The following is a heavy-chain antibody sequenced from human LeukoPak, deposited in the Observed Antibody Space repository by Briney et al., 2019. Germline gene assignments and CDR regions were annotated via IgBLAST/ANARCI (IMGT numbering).Heavy chain of an antibody. CDR2: IYHSGST. V-gene: IGHV4-30-2*01. Sequence: SSETLSLTCTVSGGSISSGGYYWSWIRQPPGKGLEWIGYIYHSGSTYYNPSLKSRVTISVDRSKNQFSLKLSSVTAADTAVYYCARGKEESYYIFWFDPWGQRTLVTVSS. CDR3: ARGKEESYYIFWFDP. J-gene: IGHJ5*02. CDR1: GGSISSGGYY. D-gene: IGHD1-26*01.